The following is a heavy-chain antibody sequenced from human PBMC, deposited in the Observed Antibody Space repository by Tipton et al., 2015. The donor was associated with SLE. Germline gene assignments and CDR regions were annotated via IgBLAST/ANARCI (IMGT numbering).Heavy chain of an antibody. Sequence: GSLRLSCAASGFTVSDSYMNWVRQAPGKGLEWVSVIHSGGSTFYADSVKGRFTISRDNSKNTLYLQMNSLRAEDTAVYYCAKTALYWYFDLWCRGTLVTVSS. J-gene: IGHJ2*01. CDR3: AKTALYWYFDL. D-gene: IGHD2-21*02. CDR1: GFTVSDSY. V-gene: IGHV3-66*01. CDR2: IHSGGST.